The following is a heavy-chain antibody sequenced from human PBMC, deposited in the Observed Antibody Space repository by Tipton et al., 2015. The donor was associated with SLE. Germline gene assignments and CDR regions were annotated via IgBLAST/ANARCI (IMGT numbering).Heavy chain of an antibody. Sequence: QSGAEVKKPGESLKISCKGSGYSFTSYWIGWVRQMPGKGLEWMGIIYPGDSESIFSPSIQGQVTISADKSISTAYLQWSSLKASDTAMYYCARRGSSSGGAFDIWGQGTMVTVSS. V-gene: IGHV5-51*01. D-gene: IGHD6-6*01. CDR3: ARRGSSSGGAFDI. J-gene: IGHJ3*02. CDR2: IYPGDSES. CDR1: GYSFTSYW.